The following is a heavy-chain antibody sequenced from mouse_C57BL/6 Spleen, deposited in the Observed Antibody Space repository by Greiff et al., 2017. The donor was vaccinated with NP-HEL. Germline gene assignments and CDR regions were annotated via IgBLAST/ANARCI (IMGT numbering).Heavy chain of an antibody. Sequence: EVMLVESGGGLVKPGGSLKLSCAASGFTFSDYGMHWVRQAPEQGLEWVAYISSGSSTIYYADTVKGRVTISRDNAKNTLFLQMTSLRSEDTAMYYCARDTTVVESPPFAYWGQGTLVTVSA. J-gene: IGHJ3*01. CDR1: GFTFSDYG. D-gene: IGHD1-1*01. CDR3: ARDTTVVESPPFAY. V-gene: IGHV5-17*01. CDR2: ISSGSSTI.